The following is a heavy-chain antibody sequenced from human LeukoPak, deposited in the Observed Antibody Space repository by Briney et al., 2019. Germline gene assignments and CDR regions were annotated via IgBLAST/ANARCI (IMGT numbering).Heavy chain of an antibody. CDR1: GGTFSSYS. Sequence: ASVKVSCKASGGTFSSYSISWVRQAPGQGPEWLGKITPNLAITDYAQKFRGRVTLTADKSTSTVYMELGSLTSEDTAAYYCARDSALRCSSTSCYFDYWGQGTLVTVSS. J-gene: IGHJ4*02. CDR2: ITPNLAIT. CDR3: ARDSALRCSSTSCYFDY. D-gene: IGHD2-2*01. V-gene: IGHV1-69*04.